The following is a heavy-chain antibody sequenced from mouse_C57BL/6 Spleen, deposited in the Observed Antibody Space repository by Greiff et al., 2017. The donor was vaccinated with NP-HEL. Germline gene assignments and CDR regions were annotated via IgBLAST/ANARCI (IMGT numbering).Heavy chain of an antibody. J-gene: IGHJ2*01. V-gene: IGHV1-81*01. CDR2: IYPRSGNT. CDR1: GYTFTSYG. CDR3: AVGGITTVVASFDY. D-gene: IGHD1-1*01. Sequence: VQLQQSGAELARPGASVKLSCKASGYTFTSYGISWVKQRTGQGLEWIGEIYPRSGNTYYNEKFKGKATLTADKSSSTAYMELRSLTSEDSAVYFWAVGGITTVVASFDYWGQGTTLTVSS.